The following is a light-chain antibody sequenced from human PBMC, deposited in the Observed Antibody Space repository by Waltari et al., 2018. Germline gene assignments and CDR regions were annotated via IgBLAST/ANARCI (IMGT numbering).Light chain of an antibody. CDR1: QSVSSN. CDR2: GAS. J-gene: IGKJ4*01. CDR3: QQYNNWPPELT. Sequence: EIVMTQSPATLSVSPGERATLSCRASQSVSSNLAWYQQTPGQAPSLLIYGASTSATGLPARFSGSGSGTEFTLTISSLQSEDFAVYYCQQYNNWPPELTFGGGTKVEIK. V-gene: IGKV3-15*01.